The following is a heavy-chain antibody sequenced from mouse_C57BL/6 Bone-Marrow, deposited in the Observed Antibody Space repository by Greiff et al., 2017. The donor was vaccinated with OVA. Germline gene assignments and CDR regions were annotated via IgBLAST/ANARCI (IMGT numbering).Heavy chain of an antibody. Sequence: LKESGAELVRPGASVKLSCTASGFNIKDDYMHWVKQRPEQGLEWIGWIDPENGDTEYASKFQGKATITADTSSNTAYLQLSSLTSEDTAVYYCTTIDAMDYWGQGTSVTVSS. CDR1: GFNIKDDY. CDR3: TTIDAMDY. CDR2: IDPENGDT. J-gene: IGHJ4*01. V-gene: IGHV14-4*01.